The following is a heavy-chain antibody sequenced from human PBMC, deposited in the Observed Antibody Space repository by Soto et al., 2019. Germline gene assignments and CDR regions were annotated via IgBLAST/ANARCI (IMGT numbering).Heavy chain of an antibody. CDR1: GSSISSYY. CDR2: IYYSGST. V-gene: IGHV4-59*08. D-gene: IGHD3-22*01. Sequence: ETLSLCCTVSGSSISSYYWSWIRQPPGKGLEWIGYIYYSGSTNYNPSLKSRVTISVDTSKNQFSLKLSSVTAADTAVYYCASSTEYYYDSSGYYYPTNWFDPWGQGTLVTVSS. CDR3: ASSTEYYYDSSGYYYPTNWFDP. J-gene: IGHJ5*02.